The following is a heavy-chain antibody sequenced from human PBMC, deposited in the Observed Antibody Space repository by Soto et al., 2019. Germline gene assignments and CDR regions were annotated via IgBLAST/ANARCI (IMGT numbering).Heavy chain of an antibody. D-gene: IGHD3-3*01. CDR3: ARGFPLYYDFWSGYDAFDI. Sequence: QVQLQQSGPGLVKPSQTLSLTCAISGDSVSSNSAAWNWIRQSPSRGLEWLGRTYYRSTWYNDYAVSVKSRITINPDTSMNQFSLQLNSVTPEDTAVYYCARGFPLYYDFWSGYDAFDIWGQGTMVTVSS. V-gene: IGHV6-1*01. J-gene: IGHJ3*02. CDR2: TYYRSTWYN. CDR1: GDSVSSNSAA.